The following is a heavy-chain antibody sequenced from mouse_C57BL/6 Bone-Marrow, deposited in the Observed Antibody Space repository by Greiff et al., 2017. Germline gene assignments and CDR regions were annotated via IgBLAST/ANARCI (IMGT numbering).Heavy chain of an antibody. CDR3: ARLVRYLTMDY. CDR2: IYPRDGST. V-gene: IGHV1-78*01. CDR1: GYTFTDHT. J-gene: IGHJ4*01. D-gene: IGHD5-1*01. Sequence: VKLQESDAELVKPGASVKISCKVSGYTFTDHTIHWMKQRPEQGLEWIGYIYPRDGSTKYNEKFKGKATLTADKSSSTAYMQLNSLTSEDSAVDFCARLVRYLTMDYWGQGTSVTVSS.